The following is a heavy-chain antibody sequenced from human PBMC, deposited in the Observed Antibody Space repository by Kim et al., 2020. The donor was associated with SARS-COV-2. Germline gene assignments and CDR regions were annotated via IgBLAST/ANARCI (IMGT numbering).Heavy chain of an antibody. V-gene: IGHV3-30*04. J-gene: IGHJ6*02. CDR2: ISYDGSNK. Sequence: GGSLRLSCAASGFTFSSYAMHWVRQAPGKGLEWVAVISYDGSNKYYADSVKGRFTISRDNSKNTLYLQMNSLRAEDTAVYYCARDISRHEGLRYFDWLSYYYGMDVWGQGTTVTVSS. CDR1: GFTFSSYA. CDR3: ARDISRHEGLRYFDWLSYYYGMDV. D-gene: IGHD3-9*01.